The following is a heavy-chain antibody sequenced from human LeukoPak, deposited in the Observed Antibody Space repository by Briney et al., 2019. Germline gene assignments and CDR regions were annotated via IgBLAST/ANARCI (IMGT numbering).Heavy chain of an antibody. V-gene: IGHV3-23*01. CDR2: ISGSGGST. Sequence: PGGSLRLSCAASGFTFSSYAMSWVRQAPGKGLEWVSAISGSGGSTYYADSVKGRFTISRDNSKNTLYLQMNSLRAEDTAVYYCAKDGGYCTNGVCYTPGYFQHWGQGTLVTVSS. D-gene: IGHD2-8*01. J-gene: IGHJ1*01. CDR1: GFTFSSYA. CDR3: AKDGGYCTNGVCYTPGYFQH.